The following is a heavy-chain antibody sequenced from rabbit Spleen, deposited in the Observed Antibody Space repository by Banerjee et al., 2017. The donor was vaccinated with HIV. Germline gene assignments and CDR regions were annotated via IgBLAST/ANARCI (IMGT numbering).Heavy chain of an antibody. CDR1: GDSFSSSDY. CDR3: ANDGSNPDGGFSSDL. Sequence: QEHLEESGGGLVKPEGSLTLTCKASGDSFSSSDYMCWVRQAPGKGLECIACIYTGGSGSPYYAYWAKGPFTISKTPSTTVTMQQNRLAAADAATYLCANDGSNPDGGFSSDLWAPGTLV. J-gene: IGHJ4*01. D-gene: IGHD4-2*01. CDR2: IYTGGSGSP. V-gene: IGHV1S45*01.